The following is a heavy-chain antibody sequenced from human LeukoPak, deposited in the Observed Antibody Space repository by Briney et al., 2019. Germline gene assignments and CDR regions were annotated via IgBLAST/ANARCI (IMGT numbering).Heavy chain of an antibody. CDR3: ARTTEGGYTFDYFYYYYMDV. J-gene: IGHJ6*03. CDR2: IYYSGST. V-gene: IGHV4-59*01. Sequence: SETLSLTCTVSGGSISSYYWSWIRQPPGKGLEWIGYIYYSGSTNYNPSLKSRVTISVDTSKNQFSLKLSSVTAADTAVYYCARTTEGGYTFDYFYYYYMDVWGKGTTVTISS. CDR1: GGSISSYY. D-gene: IGHD5-18*01.